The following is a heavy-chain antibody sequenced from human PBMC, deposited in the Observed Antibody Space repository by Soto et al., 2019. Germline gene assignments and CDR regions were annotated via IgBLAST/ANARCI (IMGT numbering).Heavy chain of an antibody. CDR2: INADNGNT. V-gene: IGHV1-3*01. J-gene: IGHJ4*02. CDR3: ASEIDATTATSLDY. Sequence: QVQLVQSGAEVKKPGASVKVSCKASGNTFSGSVMHWVRQAPGQGLEWMGWINADNGNTKYSQKFQGRVTMTWDTSASTTYMELSSLRSEDTAIYYCASEIDATTATSLDYWGQGTLVTVSS. D-gene: IGHD4-17*01. CDR1: GNTFSGSV.